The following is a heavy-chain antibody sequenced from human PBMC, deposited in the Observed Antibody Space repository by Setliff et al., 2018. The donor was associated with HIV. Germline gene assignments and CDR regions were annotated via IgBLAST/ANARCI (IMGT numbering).Heavy chain of an antibody. D-gene: IGHD3-22*01. J-gene: IGHJ4*02. CDR1: GGSISSGSYY. Sequence: PSETLSLTCTVSGGSISSGSYYWGWIRQPPGKGLEWIGSIYYSGSTYYNPSLQSRVTISVDTSKNLFSLRLSSVTASDTAVYYCARQAIFGYYDGSGYLDYWGQGTLVTVSS. CDR2: IYYSGST. CDR3: ARQAIFGYYDGSGYLDY. V-gene: IGHV4-39*01.